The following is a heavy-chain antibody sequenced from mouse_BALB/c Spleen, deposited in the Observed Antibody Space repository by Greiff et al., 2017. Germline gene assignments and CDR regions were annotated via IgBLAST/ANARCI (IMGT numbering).Heavy chain of an antibody. J-gene: IGHJ1*01. Sequence: EVLLVESGGGLVQPGGSRKLSCAASGFTFSDYGMAWVRQAPGKGPEWVAFISNLAYSIYYADTVTGRFTISRETAKNTLYLEMSSLRSEDTAMYYCARDAAGGYFDVWGAGTTVTVSS. CDR1: GFTFSDYG. CDR2: ISNLAYSI. CDR3: ARDAAGGYFDV. V-gene: IGHV5-15*02.